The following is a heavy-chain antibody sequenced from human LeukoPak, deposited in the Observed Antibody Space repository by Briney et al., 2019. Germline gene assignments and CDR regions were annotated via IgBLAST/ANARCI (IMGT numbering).Heavy chain of an antibody. CDR3: AREGSCSGGSCRLDY. J-gene: IGHJ4*02. CDR1: DYTFSNYG. D-gene: IGHD2-15*01. Sequence: ASVKVSCKASDYTFSNYGYNWVRQAPGQGLEWMGWISAYSGDTNYAQKFQGRLTMTTDASTRTAYMELKSLRSDDTAVYYCAREGSCSGGSCRLDYWGQGTLVTVFS. V-gene: IGHV1-18*01. CDR2: ISAYSGDT.